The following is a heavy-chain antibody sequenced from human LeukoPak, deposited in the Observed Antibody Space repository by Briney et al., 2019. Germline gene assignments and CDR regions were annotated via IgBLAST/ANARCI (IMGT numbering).Heavy chain of an antibody. CDR3: ARDLEDSSPFGAFDM. V-gene: IGHV3-33*01. CDR1: GFTFSNYG. Sequence: PGGSLRLSCAASGFTFSNYGMHWVRQVPGKGLEWVAAIWFDGIRKYYADSVKGRPTISRDNSKNTLYLQMSSLRAEDTAVYYCARDLEDSSPFGAFDMWGQGTMVAVSS. CDR2: IWFDGIRK. D-gene: IGHD3-22*01. J-gene: IGHJ3*02.